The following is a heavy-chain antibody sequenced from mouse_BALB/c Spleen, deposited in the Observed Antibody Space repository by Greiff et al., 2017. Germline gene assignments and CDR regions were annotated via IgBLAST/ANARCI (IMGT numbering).Heavy chain of an antibody. CDR3: ARDRYSSGYAMDY. CDR1: GFSLTGYG. CDR2: IWGDGST. D-gene: IGHD3-1*01. J-gene: IGHJ4*01. V-gene: IGHV2-6-7*01. Sequence: VHLVESGPGLVAPSQSLSITCTVSGFSLTGYGVNWVRQPPGKGLEWLGMIWGDGSTDYNSALKSRLSISKDNSKSQVFLKMNSLQTDDTARYYCARDRYSSGYAMDYWGQGTSVTVSS.